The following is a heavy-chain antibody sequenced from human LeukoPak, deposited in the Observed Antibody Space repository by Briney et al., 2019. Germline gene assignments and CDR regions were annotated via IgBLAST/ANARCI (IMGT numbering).Heavy chain of an antibody. D-gene: IGHD3-3*01. Sequence: GASVKLSCKSSGYTFTIYGITWVRHAPGQGLVWVGWLSTCTGKINYAQKLQGRVTMTTDTSTSTAYMELRSLRSDDTAVYYCARDSGTIFGVVRYYFDYWGQGTLVTVSS. J-gene: IGHJ4*02. CDR1: GYTFTIYG. CDR3: ARDSGTIFGVVRYYFDY. V-gene: IGHV1-18*01. CDR2: LSTCTGKI.